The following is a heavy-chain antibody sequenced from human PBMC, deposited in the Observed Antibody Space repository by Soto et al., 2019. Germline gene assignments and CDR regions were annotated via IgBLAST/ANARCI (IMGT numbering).Heavy chain of an antibody. J-gene: IGHJ4*02. V-gene: IGHV4-59*01. CDR1: GGSISSYY. CDR3: ARGGDDYGDYVETFDY. CDR2: IYYSGST. D-gene: IGHD4-17*01. Sequence: SETLSLTCTVSGGSISSYYWSWIRQPPGKGLEWIGYIYYSGSTNYNPSLKSRVTISVDTSKNQFSLKLSSVTAADTAVYYCARGGDDYGDYVETFDYWGQGTLVTVSS.